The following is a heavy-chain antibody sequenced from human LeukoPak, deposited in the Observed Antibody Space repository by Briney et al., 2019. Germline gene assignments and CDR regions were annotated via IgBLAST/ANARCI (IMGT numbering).Heavy chain of an antibody. D-gene: IGHD4-17*01. Sequence: ASVNVSCKVSGYTLTELSMHWVRQAPGKGLEWMGGFDPEDGETIYAQKFQGRVTMTEDTSTDTAYMELSSLRSEDTAVYYCARDRDYGDYNTQDLFVYWGQGTPVTVSS. CDR2: FDPEDGET. CDR3: ARDRDYGDYNTQDLFVY. CDR1: GYTLTELS. V-gene: IGHV1-24*01. J-gene: IGHJ4*02.